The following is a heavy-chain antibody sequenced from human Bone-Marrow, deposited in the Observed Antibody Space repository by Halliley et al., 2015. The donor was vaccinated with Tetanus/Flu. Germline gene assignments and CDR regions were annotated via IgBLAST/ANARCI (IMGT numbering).Heavy chain of an antibody. V-gene: IGHV3-21*01. CDR3: ARGYCSGGNCDSYGPRGFEF. Sequence: SLRLSCSASGFTFSNYNMVWVRQAPGEGLEWVSSCNRDSTYIYYADSAKGRFTISRDNAKNSLFLQMESLRADDTAVYYCARGYCSGGNCDSYGPRGFEFWGHGTLVTVSS. J-gene: IGHJ4*01. CDR2: CNRDSTYI. CDR1: GFTFSNYN. D-gene: IGHD2-15*01.